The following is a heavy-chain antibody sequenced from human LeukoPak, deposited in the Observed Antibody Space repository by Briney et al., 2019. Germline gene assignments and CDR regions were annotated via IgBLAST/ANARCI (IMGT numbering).Heavy chain of an antibody. J-gene: IGHJ4*02. CDR2: INLGGTNK. D-gene: IGHD3-9*01. CDR1: GFSFSTHW. Sequence: GGSLRLSCVASGFSFSTHWMHWARQAPGKGLEWVATINLGGTNKYYVDAVKGRFSISRDDATSSLHLQMNSLRVEDTAVYYCAGIDADWGQGTLVTVSS. V-gene: IGHV3-7*03. CDR3: AGIDAD.